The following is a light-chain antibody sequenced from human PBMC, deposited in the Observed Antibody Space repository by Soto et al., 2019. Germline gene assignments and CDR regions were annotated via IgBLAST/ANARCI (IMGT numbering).Light chain of an antibody. CDR1: SSNIGSNT. J-gene: IGLJ1*01. Sequence: QSVLTQPPSASGTPGQRVTISCSGSSSNIGSNTVNWYQQLPGTAPKLLIYSNNERPSGVPDRFSGSKSGTSASLAISGPQSEDEADFYCAAWDDSLNAYVIGTGTKVTVL. CDR2: SNN. V-gene: IGLV1-44*01. CDR3: AAWDDSLNAYV.